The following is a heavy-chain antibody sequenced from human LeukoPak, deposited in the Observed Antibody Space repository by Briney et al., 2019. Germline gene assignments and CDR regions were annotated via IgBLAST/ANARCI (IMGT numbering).Heavy chain of an antibody. CDR2: MYNSGST. CDR3: ARDQFLYYYYYMDV. V-gene: IGHV4-4*07. J-gene: IGHJ6*03. Sequence: SETLSLTCTVSGGSISDYNWSWIRQPAGKRLEWIGRMYNSGSTNYNPSLKSRVTISVDTSKNQFSLKLSSVTAADTAVYYCARDQFLYYYYYMDVWGKGTTVTISS. D-gene: IGHD3-3*01. CDR1: GGSISDYN.